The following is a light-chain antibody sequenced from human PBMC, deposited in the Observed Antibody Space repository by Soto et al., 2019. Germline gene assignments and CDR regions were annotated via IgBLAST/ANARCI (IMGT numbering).Light chain of an antibody. Sequence: SYELTQSPSVSVSPGQTVSITCSGDRLGNKYACWYQQKSGQSPILVIYQDTKRPSGIPERFSGSNSGNTATLTISGTKPMDESEYYCQTWDSYSYAVFGGGTKVTVL. CDR2: QDT. CDR1: RLGNKY. CDR3: QTWDSYSYAV. V-gene: IGLV3-1*01. J-gene: IGLJ2*01.